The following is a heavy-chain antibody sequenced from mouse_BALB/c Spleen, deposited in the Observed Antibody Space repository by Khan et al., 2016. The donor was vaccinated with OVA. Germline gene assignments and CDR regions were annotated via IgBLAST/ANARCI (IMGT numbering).Heavy chain of an antibody. CDR1: GFSFTSYG. Sequence: VQLKESGPGLVQPSQSLSITCTVSGFSFTSYGVHWVRQSPGKGLEWLGVIWSGGSTDYNAAFISRLSISKDNSKSQVFFKMNSLQADDTAIYYCASPYDRYDVWLVYYYAMDYWGQGTSVTVSS. J-gene: IGHJ4*01. CDR2: IWSGGST. CDR3: ASPYDRYDVWLVYYYAMDY. D-gene: IGHD2-14*01. V-gene: IGHV2-4-1*01.